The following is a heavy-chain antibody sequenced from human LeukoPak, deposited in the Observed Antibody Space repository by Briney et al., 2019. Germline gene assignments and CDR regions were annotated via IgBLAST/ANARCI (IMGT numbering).Heavy chain of an antibody. CDR1: GFTFSSYA. CDR3: ARDSLFGLYGGDLDY. Sequence: VRSLRLSCAASGFTFSSYAMHWVRQAPGKGLEWVAVISYDGSNKYYADSVKGRFTISRDNSKNTLYLQMNSLRAEDTAVYYCARDSLFGLYGGDLDYWGQGTLVTVSS. V-gene: IGHV3-30*04. J-gene: IGHJ4*02. CDR2: ISYDGSNK. D-gene: IGHD4-23*01.